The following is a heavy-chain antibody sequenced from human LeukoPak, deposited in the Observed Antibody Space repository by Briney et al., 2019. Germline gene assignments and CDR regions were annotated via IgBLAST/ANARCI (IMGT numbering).Heavy chain of an antibody. CDR3: ARWAYYDFWSGYFHDYYYMDV. V-gene: IGHV4-34*01. CDR1: VESFSGHY. Sequence: SETLSLTCAVYVESFSGHYWCWIRQPPGKGLEWIGEINHSGTTNYNPSLKSRVTISTDMSKNQFSLKLSSVTAADTAVYYCARWAYYDFWSGYFHDYYYMDVWGKGTTVTVSS. CDR2: INHSGTT. J-gene: IGHJ6*03. D-gene: IGHD3-3*01.